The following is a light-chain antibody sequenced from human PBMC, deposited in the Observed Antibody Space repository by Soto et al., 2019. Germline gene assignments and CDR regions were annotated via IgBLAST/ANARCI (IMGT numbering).Light chain of an antibody. CDR3: QQRTNWPPYT. CDR2: DAS. V-gene: IGKV3-11*01. CDR1: QSLDTF. Sequence: EIVLTQSPATLSLSPGDTATLSCRASQSLDTFLAWYQQKPGQSPRLVIYDASNRAAGIPARFSGSGSGTAFTLTITSLEPEDFAVYYCQQRTNWPPYTFGQGTKVDIK. J-gene: IGKJ2*01.